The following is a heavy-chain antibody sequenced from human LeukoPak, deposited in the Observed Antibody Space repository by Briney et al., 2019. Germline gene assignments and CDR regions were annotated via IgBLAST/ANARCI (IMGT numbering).Heavy chain of an antibody. V-gene: IGHV4-59*01. J-gene: IGHJ3*02. CDR1: GGSISSYY. CDR3: ARSVRSQQDAFDI. CDR2: IYYSGST. Sequence: SKTLSLTCTVSGGSISSYYWSWIRQPPGKGLEWIGYIYYSGSTNYNPSLKSRVTISVDTSKNQFSLKLSSVTAADTAVYYCARSVRSQQDAFDIWGQGTMVTVSS.